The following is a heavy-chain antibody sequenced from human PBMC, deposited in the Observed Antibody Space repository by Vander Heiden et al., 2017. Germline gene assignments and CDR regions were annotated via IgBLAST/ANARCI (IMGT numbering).Heavy chain of an antibody. V-gene: IGHV3-9*01. Sequence: EVQLVESGGGLVQPGRSLRLSCAASGFRFEDYAMQWVRQAPGKGLEWVAGISWNAGKVHYADSVKGRFTSSRDNDKKSLYLQMNSLRAEDTALFYCVKDVGAAGSSFDVWGQGTMVTVSS. J-gene: IGHJ3*01. CDR2: ISWNAGKV. CDR1: GFRFEDYA. D-gene: IGHD1-26*01. CDR3: VKDVGAAGSSFDV.